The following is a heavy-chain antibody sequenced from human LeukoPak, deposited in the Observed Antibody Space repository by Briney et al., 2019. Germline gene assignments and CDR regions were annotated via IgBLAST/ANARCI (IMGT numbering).Heavy chain of an antibody. J-gene: IGHJ6*02. V-gene: IGHV4-39*07. CDR1: GGSISSSSYY. CDR3: ARMGSGPYGMDV. Sequence: NPSETLSLTCTVSGGSISSSSYYWGWIRQPPGKGLEWIGSIYYSGSTYYNPSLKSRVTISVDTSKNQFSLKLSSVTAADTAVYYCARMGSGPYGMDVWGQGTTVTVSS. CDR2: IYYSGST. D-gene: IGHD6-25*01.